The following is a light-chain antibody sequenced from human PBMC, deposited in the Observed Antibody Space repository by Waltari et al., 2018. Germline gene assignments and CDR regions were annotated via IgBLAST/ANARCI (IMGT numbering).Light chain of an antibody. CDR1: SSNIGAGHD. J-gene: IGLJ3*02. CDR2: GNN. CDR3: QSFDSNVRGGVV. V-gene: IGLV1-40*01. Sequence: QSILTQPTSVSGAPGQRVTISCTWSSSNIGAGHDVHWYQAFPGTAPKLLIYGNNHRPSGGPDRFSGSKSGSSASLAINGLQAEDEADYYCQSFDSNVRGGVVFGGGTKVTVL.